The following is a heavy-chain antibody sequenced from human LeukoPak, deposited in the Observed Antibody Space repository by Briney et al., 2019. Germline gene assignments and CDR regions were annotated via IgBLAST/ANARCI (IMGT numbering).Heavy chain of an antibody. CDR2: INHSGST. CDR1: GGSFSGYY. D-gene: IGHD6-13*01. V-gene: IGHV4-34*01. J-gene: IGHJ4*02. Sequence: PSETLSLTCAVYGGSFSGYYWSWNRQPPGKGLEWIGEINHSGSTNYNPSLKSRVTISVDTSKNQFSLKLSSVTAADTAVYYCARMGYSSSWSPADYWGQGTLVTVSS. CDR3: ARMGYSSSWSPADY.